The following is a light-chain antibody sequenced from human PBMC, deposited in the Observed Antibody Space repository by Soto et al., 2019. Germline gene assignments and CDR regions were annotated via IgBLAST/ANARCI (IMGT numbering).Light chain of an antibody. CDR2: EGI. V-gene: IGLV2-23*01. CDR1: SSNVESYNL. Sequence: QSALTQPASVSGSPGQSITISCTRTSSNVESYNLVSWYQHPPGKAPTLIIYEGIERLSGVSNRFSGAQSGHSVSLTISGLQAEDESDYNCSSYAGAGVFGGRTKLTAL. J-gene: IGLJ2*01. CDR3: SSYAGAGV.